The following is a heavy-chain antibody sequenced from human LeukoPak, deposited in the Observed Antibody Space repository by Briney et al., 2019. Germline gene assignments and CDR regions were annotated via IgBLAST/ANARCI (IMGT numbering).Heavy chain of an antibody. CDR1: GYTFTGYY. D-gene: IGHD3-10*01. V-gene: IGHV1-2*02. CDR3: ARDYGSGSHYYYYGMDV. CDR2: INPNSGGT. Sequence: ASVKVSCKASGYTFTGYYMHWVRRAPGQGLEWMGWINPNSGGTNYAQKFQGRVTMTRDTSISTTYMELSRLRSDDTAVYYCARDYGSGSHYYYYGMDVWGQGTTVTVSS. J-gene: IGHJ6*02.